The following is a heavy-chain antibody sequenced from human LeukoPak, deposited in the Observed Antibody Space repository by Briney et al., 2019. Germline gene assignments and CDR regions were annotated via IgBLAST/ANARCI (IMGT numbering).Heavy chain of an antibody. CDR2: ISGGGGST. J-gene: IGHJ5*02. Sequence: PGGPLRLSCAASGFTFSSYVMNWVRQAPGKGLEWVSVISGGGGSTYYADSVKGRFTISRDNSKNTLFLQMNSLRAEDTAVYYCAKGRYCSSTSCYVGWFDPWGQGTLVTVSS. V-gene: IGHV3-23*01. CDR3: AKGRYCSSTSCYVGWFDP. D-gene: IGHD2-2*01. CDR1: GFTFSSYV.